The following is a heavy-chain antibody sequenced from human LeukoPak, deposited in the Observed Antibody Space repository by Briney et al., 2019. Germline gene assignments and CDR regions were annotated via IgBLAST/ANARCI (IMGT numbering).Heavy chain of an antibody. V-gene: IGHV1-69*05. CDR1: GGTFSSYA. J-gene: IGHJ4*02. D-gene: IGHD3-10*01. Sequence: ASVKVSCKASGGTFSSYAISWVRQAPGQGLEWMGGIIPIFGTANYAQKFQGRVTITTDESTSIAYMELSSLRSEDTAVYYCAREGGSGSYNFDYWGQGTLVTVSS. CDR2: IIPIFGTA. CDR3: AREGGSGSYNFDY.